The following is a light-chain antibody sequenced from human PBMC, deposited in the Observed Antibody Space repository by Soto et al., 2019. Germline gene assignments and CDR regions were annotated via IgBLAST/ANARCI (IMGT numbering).Light chain of an antibody. V-gene: IGKV3-15*01. CDR1: QFVSRR. Sequence: EIVVTQSPATLSASPGERVTLSCRASQFVSRRLAWYQQRLGPVPRLLIYDTSTRAPGISARFSGSWSGTEFTLTIRSLQSEDFAVYYCQEYIHWPPGMFGPGTTVDIK. CDR2: DTS. CDR3: QEYIHWPPGM. J-gene: IGKJ1*01.